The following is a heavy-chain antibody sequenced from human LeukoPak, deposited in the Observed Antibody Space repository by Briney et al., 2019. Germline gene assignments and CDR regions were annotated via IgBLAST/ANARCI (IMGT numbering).Heavy chain of an antibody. CDR2: IYYSGST. CDR3: ARGYQAAGTTVFDP. J-gene: IGHJ5*02. Sequence: SETLSLTCTVSGGSISSYYWSWIRQPPGKGLEWIGYIYYSGSTNYNSSLKSRVTISVDTSKNQFSLKLSSVTAADTAVYYCARGYQAAGTTVFDPWGQGTLVTVSS. D-gene: IGHD6-13*01. CDR1: GGSISSYY. V-gene: IGHV4-59*08.